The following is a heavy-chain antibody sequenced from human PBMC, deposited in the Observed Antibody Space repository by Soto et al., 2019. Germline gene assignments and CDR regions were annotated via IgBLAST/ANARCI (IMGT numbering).Heavy chain of an antibody. D-gene: IGHD3-10*01. V-gene: IGHV5-51*01. J-gene: IGHJ5*02. CDR2: IYPGDSDT. CDR1: GYSFTSYW. CDR3: ARSIDGSGDYYRRNSNWFDP. Sequence: PGESLKISCKGSGYSFTSYWIGWVRQMPGKGLEWMGIIYPGDSDTRYSPSFQGQVTISADKSISTAYLQWSSLKASDTAMYYCARSIDGSGDYYRRNSNWFDPWGQGTLVTVSS.